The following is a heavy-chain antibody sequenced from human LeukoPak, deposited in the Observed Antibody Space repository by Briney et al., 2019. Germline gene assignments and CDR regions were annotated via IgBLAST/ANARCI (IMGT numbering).Heavy chain of an antibody. V-gene: IGHV4-59*08. CDR2: IYYSGST. J-gene: IGHJ4*02. CDR3: ARHRYSSGWSDYDY. Sequence: SETLSLTCTVSGGSISSYYWTWIRQPPEKGLEWIGYIYYSGSTRYNPSLESRVTISVDTSKNQFSLKLSSVTAADTAVYYCARHRYSSGWSDYDYWGQGILGTVSS. CDR1: GGSISSYY. D-gene: IGHD6-19*01.